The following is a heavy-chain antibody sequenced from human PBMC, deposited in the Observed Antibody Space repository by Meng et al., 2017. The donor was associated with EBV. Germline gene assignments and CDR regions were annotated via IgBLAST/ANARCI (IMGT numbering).Heavy chain of an antibody. CDR3: ASESGRGYTPDY. Sequence: QLPLGPSSAEGKKPGSSVKVSCKTSGGPFRYYAISWVRQAPGQGLEWLGGFLPRVGAPNYAQKCHGRVKITADESTSTHYMDLSRLRSEDTAIYYCASESGRGYTPDYWGQGTLVTVSS. J-gene: IGHJ4*02. D-gene: IGHD3-10*01. V-gene: IGHV1-69*01. CDR2: FLPRVGAP. CDR1: GGPFRYYA.